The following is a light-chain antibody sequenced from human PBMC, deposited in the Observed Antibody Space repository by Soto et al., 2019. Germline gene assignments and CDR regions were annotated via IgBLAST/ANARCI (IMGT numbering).Light chain of an antibody. Sequence: QSVLSQPASVSGSPGQSITISCTGTSSDVGGYNYVSWYQQHPGKAPKLMIYAVTDRPSGVSSRFPGSKSANTASLTISGLQAEDEADYYCSSYASSSTLFGTGTKVTVL. CDR2: AVT. J-gene: IGLJ1*01. CDR3: SSYASSSTL. CDR1: SSDVGGYNY. V-gene: IGLV2-14*01.